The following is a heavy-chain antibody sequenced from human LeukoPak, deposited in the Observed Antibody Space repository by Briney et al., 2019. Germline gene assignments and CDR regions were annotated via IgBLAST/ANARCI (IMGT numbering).Heavy chain of an antibody. CDR1: GYNFNRYA. Sequence: ASGKVCCKTSGYNFNRYAITWVRQAPGQGLEWMGWVSTSNGATNYAEKFQGRVTMTTETVTKTAYMELRRLTSGHTAMYFSAKVSDTSMVTPGFDSWGQGTLVTVS. CDR3: AKVSDTSMVTPGFDS. J-gene: IGHJ4*02. CDR2: VSTSNGAT. V-gene: IGHV1-18*01. D-gene: IGHD5-18*01.